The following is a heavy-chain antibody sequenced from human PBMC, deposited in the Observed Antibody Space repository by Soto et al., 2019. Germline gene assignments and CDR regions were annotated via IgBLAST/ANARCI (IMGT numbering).Heavy chain of an antibody. V-gene: IGHV3-30*18. D-gene: IGHD3-10*01. CDR1: GFTFSEYG. Sequence: QVQLVESGGGVVQPGGSLRLTCAASGFTFSEYGIHWVRQAPGKGLEWVAITSYDGRHTSYVDSVKGRCTISRDNSGNTAFLEMNRLRVEDTAVYYCAKTRNSVINYNYYDNMDVWGQGTTVTVSS. J-gene: IGHJ6*02. CDR2: TSYDGRHT. CDR3: AKTRNSVINYNYYDNMDV.